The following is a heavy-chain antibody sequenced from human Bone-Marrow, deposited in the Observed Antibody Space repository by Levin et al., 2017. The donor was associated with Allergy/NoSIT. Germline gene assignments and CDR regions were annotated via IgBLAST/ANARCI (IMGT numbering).Heavy chain of an antibody. CDR1: GFTFSSHA. V-gene: IGHV3-23*01. CDR3: ARLIIPTGWFDA. CDR2: ISGGGGNT. J-gene: IGHJ5*02. D-gene: IGHD1-1*01. Sequence: ASVKVSCIVSGFTFSSHAMSWVRQAPGKGLEWVSNISGGGGNTYYSDSVKGRFTTSRDNSKNTLFLHMNSLTVEDTAIYYCARLIIPTGWFDAWGQGSQVTVSS.